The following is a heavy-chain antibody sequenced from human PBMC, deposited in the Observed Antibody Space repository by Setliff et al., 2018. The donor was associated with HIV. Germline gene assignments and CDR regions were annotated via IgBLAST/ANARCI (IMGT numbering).Heavy chain of an antibody. Sequence: ASVKVSCKASGYAFTNYYLHWVRQAPGQGLAWMGIINPSGGSTIYAQKLQGRVTMTRDTSTNTVYMELSSLRSEDTAVYYCASPSFEDVDYYYGMDVWGQGTTVTVSS. CDR3: ASPSFEDVDYYYGMDV. CDR2: INPSGGST. CDR1: GYAFTNYY. J-gene: IGHJ6*02. V-gene: IGHV1-46*01.